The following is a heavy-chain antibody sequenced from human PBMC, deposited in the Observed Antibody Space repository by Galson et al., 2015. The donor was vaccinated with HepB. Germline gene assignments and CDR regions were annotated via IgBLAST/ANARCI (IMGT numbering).Heavy chain of an antibody. V-gene: IGHV3-30*04. J-gene: IGHJ4*02. CDR3: AREMYYDHVWGNYRYPEAFDD. CDR2: ISGDGSNT. D-gene: IGHD3-16*02. Sequence: SLRLSCAASGFTFSTYTMHWLRQAPGKGLEWVAVISGDGSNTNYPDAVKGRFTISRDNSKNTLYLQMNSLRPEDTAVFYCAREMYYDHVWGNYRYPEAFDDWGQGTLVTGSS. CDR1: GFTFSTYT.